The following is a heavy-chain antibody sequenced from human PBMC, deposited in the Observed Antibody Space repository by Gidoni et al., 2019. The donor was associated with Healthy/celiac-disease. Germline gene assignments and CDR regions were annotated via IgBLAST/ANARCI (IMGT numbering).Heavy chain of an antibody. CDR3: ARGGVRTGYFYGY. J-gene: IGHJ4*02. Sequence: QVQLQQWGAGLLKPSETLSLTSAVYGGSFSGYYWSWIRQPPGKGLEWIGEINHSGSTNYNPSLKSRVTISVDTSKNQFSLKLSSVTAADTAVYYCARGGVRTGYFYGYWGQGTLVTVSS. D-gene: IGHD3-9*01. CDR1: GGSFSGYY. CDR2: INHSGST. V-gene: IGHV4-34*01.